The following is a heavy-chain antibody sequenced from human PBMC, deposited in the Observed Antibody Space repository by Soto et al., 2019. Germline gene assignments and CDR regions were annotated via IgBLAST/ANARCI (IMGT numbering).Heavy chain of an antibody. J-gene: IGHJ4*02. D-gene: IGHD2-2*01. CDR1: GGSISSGDYY. CDR3: ARYYCSSTSCTQTFHY. V-gene: IGHV4-31*03. Sequence: SETLSLTCTVSGGSISSGDYYWSWIRQLPGKGLEWIGYIFYSGSTYYTPSLKSRVTMSVDTSKNQFSLKLSSVTAADTAVYYCARYYCSSTSCTQTFHYWGQGTLVTSPQ. CDR2: IFYSGST.